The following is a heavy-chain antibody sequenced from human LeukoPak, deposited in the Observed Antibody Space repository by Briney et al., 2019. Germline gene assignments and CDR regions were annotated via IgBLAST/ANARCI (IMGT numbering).Heavy chain of an antibody. CDR3: ARISSSNWYNERGAFDV. V-gene: IGHV4-61*02. J-gene: IGHJ3*01. CDR1: GGSISSGSYY. Sequence: SETLSLTCTVSGGSISSGSYYWSWIRQPAGKGLEWIGRIYTSGSTNYNPSLKSRVTISVDTSKNQFSLKLSSVTAADTAVYYCARISSSNWYNERGAFDVWGQGTMVTVSS. D-gene: IGHD6-13*01. CDR2: IYTSGST.